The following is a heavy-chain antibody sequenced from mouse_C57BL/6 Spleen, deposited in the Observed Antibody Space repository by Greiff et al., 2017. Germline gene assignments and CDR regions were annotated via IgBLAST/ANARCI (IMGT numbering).Heavy chain of an antibody. CDR2: IDPSDSYT. V-gene: IGHV1-69*01. CDR3: ARAGIYGTFDY. J-gene: IGHJ2*01. D-gene: IGHD2-1*01. Sequence: QVQLQQPGAELVMPGASVKLSCKASGYTFTSYWMHWVKQRPGQGLEWIGEIDPSDSYTNYNQKFKGKSTLTVDKSSSTAYMQLSSLTSEDSAVYYCARAGIYGTFDYWGQGTTLTVSS. CDR1: GYTFTSYW.